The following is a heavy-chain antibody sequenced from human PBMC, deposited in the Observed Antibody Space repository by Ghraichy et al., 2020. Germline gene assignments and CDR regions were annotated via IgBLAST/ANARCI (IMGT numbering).Heavy chain of an antibody. V-gene: IGHV3-23*01. CDR2: ISGSGGST. CDR3: AKGPPFGCDSSSYAFDY. J-gene: IGHJ4*02. D-gene: IGHD3-22*01. Sequence: GGSLRLSCAASGFTFSSYAMSWVRQAPGKGLEWVSAISGSGGSTYYADSVKGRFTISRDNSKTTLYLQMNSLRAEDTAVYYCAKGPPFGCDSSSYAFDYWGQGTLVTVSS. CDR1: GFTFSSYA.